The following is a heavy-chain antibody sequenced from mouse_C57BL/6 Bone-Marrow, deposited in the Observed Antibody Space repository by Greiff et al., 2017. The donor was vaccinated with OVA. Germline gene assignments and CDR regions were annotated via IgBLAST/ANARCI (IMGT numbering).Heavy chain of an antibody. J-gene: IGHJ2*01. CDR1: GYTFTEYT. Sequence: VKLMESGAELVKPGASVKLSCKASGYTFTEYTIHWVKQRSGQGLEWIGWFYPGRGSITYNEKFKDKATLTADKSSSAVYMELSSLTSEDSAVYFGARHGANWYYFDNWGQGTTLTVSS. CDR3: ARHGANWYYFDN. CDR2: FYPGRGSI. V-gene: IGHV1-62-2*01. D-gene: IGHD4-1*01.